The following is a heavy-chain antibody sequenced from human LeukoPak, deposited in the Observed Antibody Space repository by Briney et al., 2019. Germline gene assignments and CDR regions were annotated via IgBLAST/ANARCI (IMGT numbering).Heavy chain of an antibody. D-gene: IGHD6-25*01. CDR1: GGSISSRNW. Sequence: PSETLSLTCAVSGGSISSRNWWSWVRQPPGKGLEWIGEIYQSGSSNYNPSLKSRVTISVDKSNNQFSLNVSSVNAADTAVYYCARNGAAWYFDYWGQGTLVTVSS. CDR3: ARNGAAWYFDY. CDR2: IYQSGSS. J-gene: IGHJ4*02. V-gene: IGHV4-4*02.